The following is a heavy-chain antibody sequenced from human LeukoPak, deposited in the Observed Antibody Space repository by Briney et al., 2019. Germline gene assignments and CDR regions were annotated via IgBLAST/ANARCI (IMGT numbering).Heavy chain of an antibody. CDR1: GFTFSSYA. J-gene: IGHJ4*02. CDR2: ISYDGSNK. D-gene: IGHD2-2*01. CDR3: ARDFALAQVPAAGFDY. Sequence: GRSLRLSCAASGFTFSSYAMHWVRQAPGKGLEWVAVISYDGSNKYYADSVKGRFTISRYNSKNTLYLQMNSLRAEDTAVYYCARDFALAQVPAAGFDYWGQGTLVTVSS. V-gene: IGHV3-30*04.